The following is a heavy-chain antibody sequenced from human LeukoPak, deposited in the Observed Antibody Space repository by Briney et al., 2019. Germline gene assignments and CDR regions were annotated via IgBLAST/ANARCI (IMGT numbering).Heavy chain of an antibody. CDR2: IHPDGRIT. CDR1: GFTISNYW. J-gene: IGHJ5*02. D-gene: IGHD5-12*01. CDR3: APQQAYSPYNWFDP. Sequence: GGSLRLSCVGSGFTISNYWMHWVRQAPGTGLMWVSRIHPDGRITTYADSVKGRFTISRDNAKNTLYLQMNSLRAEDTAVYYCAPQQAYSPYNWFDPWGQGTLVTVSS. V-gene: IGHV3-74*03.